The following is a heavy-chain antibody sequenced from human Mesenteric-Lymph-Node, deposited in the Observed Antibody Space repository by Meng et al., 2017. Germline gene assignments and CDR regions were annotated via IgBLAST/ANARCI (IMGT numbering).Heavy chain of an antibody. CDR3: ARVSGYSSGWYLSY. Sequence: VQLVESGGAVVQTGTYLILSCAASGFTFSSYGMHWVRQAPGKGLEWVAVIWYDGSNKYYADSVKGRFTISRDNSKNTLYLQMNSLRAEDTAVYYCARVSGYSSGWYLSYWGQGTLVTVSS. CDR1: GFTFSSYG. V-gene: IGHV3-33*01. J-gene: IGHJ4*02. CDR2: IWYDGSNK. D-gene: IGHD6-19*01.